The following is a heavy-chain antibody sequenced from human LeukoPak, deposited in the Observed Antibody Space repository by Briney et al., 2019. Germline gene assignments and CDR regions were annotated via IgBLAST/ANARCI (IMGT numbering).Heavy chain of an antibody. Sequence: PGGSLRLSCAASGFTFDDYAMHWVRQAPGKGLEWVSGISWNSGSIGYADSVKGRFTISRDNAKNSLYLQMNSLRAEDMALYYCARSSGWARDAFDIWGQGTMVTV. CDR1: GFTFDDYA. J-gene: IGHJ3*02. D-gene: IGHD6-19*01. CDR3: ARSSGWARDAFDI. V-gene: IGHV3-9*03. CDR2: ISWNSGSI.